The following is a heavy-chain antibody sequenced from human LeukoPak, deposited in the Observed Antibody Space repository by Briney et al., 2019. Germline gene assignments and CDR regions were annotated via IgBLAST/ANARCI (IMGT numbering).Heavy chain of an antibody. V-gene: IGHV4-30-2*01. CDR1: GGSISSGGYS. CDR2: IYHSGST. Sequence: SETLSLTCAVSGGSISSGGYSWSWIRQPPGKGLEWIGYIYHSGSTYYNPSLKSRVTISVDRSKNQFSLKLSSVTAADTAVYYCARDPDYGRYGMDVWGQGTTVTVSS. D-gene: IGHD4-17*01. J-gene: IGHJ6*02. CDR3: ARDPDYGRYGMDV.